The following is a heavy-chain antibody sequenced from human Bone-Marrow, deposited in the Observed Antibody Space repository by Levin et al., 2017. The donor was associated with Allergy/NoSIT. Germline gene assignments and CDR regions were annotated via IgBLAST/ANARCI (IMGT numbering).Heavy chain of an antibody. J-gene: IGHJ6*02. CDR3: ARDPYSGSYYYYYGMDV. D-gene: IGHD1-26*01. CDR1: GGSVSSGSYY. V-gene: IGHV4-61*01. Sequence: ESLKISCTVSGGSVSSGSYYWSWIRQPPGKGLEWIGNIYYSGSTNYNPSLKSRVTISVDTSKNQFSLKLNSVTAADTAVYYCARDPYSGSYYYYYGMDVWGQGTTVTVSS. CDR2: IYYSGST.